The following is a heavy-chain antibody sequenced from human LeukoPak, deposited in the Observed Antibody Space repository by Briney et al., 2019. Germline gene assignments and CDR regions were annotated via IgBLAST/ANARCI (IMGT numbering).Heavy chain of an antibody. CDR2: ITSIGYT. CDR1: RFTFSGTY. D-gene: IGHD3-10*01. V-gene: IGHV3-11*03. J-gene: IGHJ2*01. CDR3: ATSGDFSFWYFNL. Sequence: GGSLRLSCAASRFTFSGTYMTWIRQAPGKGLEWVAYITSIGYTEYADSVKGRFTISRDNAKNSMYLQMNSLRAEDTAVYYCATSGDFSFWYFNLWGRGTLVTVSS.